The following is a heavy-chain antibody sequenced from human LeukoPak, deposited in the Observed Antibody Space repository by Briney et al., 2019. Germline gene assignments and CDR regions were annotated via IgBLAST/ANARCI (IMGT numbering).Heavy chain of an antibody. D-gene: IGHD2-15*01. J-gene: IGHJ6*02. CDR1: GYTFTSYY. CDR3: ARDFRYCSGGSCYDYYYGMDV. CDR2: INPSGGST. V-gene: IGHV1-46*01. Sequence: GASVKVSCKASGYTFTSYYMHWVRQAPGQGLEWMGIINPSGGSTSYAQKFQGRVTMTRDTSTSTVYMELSSLRSEDTAVYYCARDFRYCSGGSCYDYYYGMDVWGQGTTVTVSS.